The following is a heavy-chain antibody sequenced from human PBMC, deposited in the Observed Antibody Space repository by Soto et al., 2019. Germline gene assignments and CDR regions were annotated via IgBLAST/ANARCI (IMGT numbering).Heavy chain of an antibody. D-gene: IGHD5-12*01. CDR1: GGSISSYY. CDR2: IYYSGST. J-gene: IGHJ4*02. V-gene: IGHV4-59*01. CDR3: ARVSRDGYNPRPDYFDY. Sequence: QVQLQESGPGLVKPSETLSLTCTVSGGSISSYYWSWIRQPPGKGLEWIGYIYYSGSTNYTPSLKSRVTRSVDTSKNQFSLKLSSVTAADTAVYYCARVSRDGYNPRPDYFDYWGQGTLVTVST.